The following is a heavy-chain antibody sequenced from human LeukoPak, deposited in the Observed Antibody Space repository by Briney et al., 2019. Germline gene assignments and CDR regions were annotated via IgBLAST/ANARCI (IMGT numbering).Heavy chain of an antibody. CDR2: ISGSGGST. J-gene: IGHJ6*02. CDR3: AKVARSGWDIYYYGMDV. D-gene: IGHD6-19*01. V-gene: IGHV3-23*01. Sequence: PGGSLRLSCAASGFTFSSYAMSWVRQAAGKGLEWVSDISGSGGSTDYADSVKGRFTISRDNSKNTLYLQMNSLRAEDTAVYYCAKVARSGWDIYYYGMDVWGQGTTVTVSS. CDR1: GFTFSSYA.